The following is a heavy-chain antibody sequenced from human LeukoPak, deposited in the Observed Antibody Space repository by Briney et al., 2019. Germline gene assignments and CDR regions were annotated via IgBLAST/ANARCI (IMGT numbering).Heavy chain of an antibody. CDR2: IIPIFGTA. CDR3: ARDSKEGAHY. D-gene: IGHD1-26*01. CDR1: GGTFSSYA. Sequence: AASVKVSCKASGGTFSSYAISWVRQAPGQGLEWMGGIIPIFGTANYAQKFQGRVAITADGSTSTAYMELSSLRSEDTAVYYCARDSKEGAHYWGQGTLVTVSS. J-gene: IGHJ4*02. V-gene: IGHV1-69*13.